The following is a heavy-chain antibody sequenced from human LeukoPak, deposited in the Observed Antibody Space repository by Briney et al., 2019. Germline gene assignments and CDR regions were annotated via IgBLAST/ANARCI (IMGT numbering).Heavy chain of an antibody. Sequence: GGSLRLSCAASGFTFSSYSMNWVRQAPGKGLEWVSSISSSSSYIYYADSVKGRFTISGDNAKNSLYLQMNSLRAEDTAVYYCARGDYGDYLWYFDYWGQGTLVTVSS. CDR1: GFTFSSYS. CDR3: ARGDYGDYLWYFDY. V-gene: IGHV3-21*01. CDR2: ISSSSSYI. D-gene: IGHD4-17*01. J-gene: IGHJ4*02.